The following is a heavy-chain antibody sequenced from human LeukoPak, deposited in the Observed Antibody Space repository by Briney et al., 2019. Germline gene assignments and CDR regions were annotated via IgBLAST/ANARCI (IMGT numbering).Heavy chain of an antibody. CDR2: INSGST. D-gene: IGHD3-10*01. CDR1: GVTFSSYV. J-gene: IGHJ5*02. CDR3: AKRGLVSVSSKGPFDP. Sequence: SGGSLRLSCEASGVTFSSYVMSWARQAPGKGLEWVATINSGSTYYADSVKGRFTISRDNSKNTLFLQMNSLRGEDTAVYYCAKRGLVSVSSKGPFDPWGQGTLVTVSS. V-gene: IGHV3-23*01.